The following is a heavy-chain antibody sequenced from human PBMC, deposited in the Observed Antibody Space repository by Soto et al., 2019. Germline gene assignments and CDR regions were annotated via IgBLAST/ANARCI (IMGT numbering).Heavy chain of an antibody. Sequence: QVQLVESGGGVVQPGRSRRLSCEASGFTFTSYAMHWVRQAPGKGLEWVAVISNDGSNYYYADFVRGRFTIPRDNTKNTLFLQMSSLRVEDSGVYYCDRGTTLAIFDYGMDVWGQGTTVTVSS. J-gene: IGHJ6*02. CDR1: GFTFTSYA. CDR3: DRGTTLAIFDYGMDV. D-gene: IGHD3-3*01. V-gene: IGHV3-30-3*01. CDR2: ISNDGSNY.